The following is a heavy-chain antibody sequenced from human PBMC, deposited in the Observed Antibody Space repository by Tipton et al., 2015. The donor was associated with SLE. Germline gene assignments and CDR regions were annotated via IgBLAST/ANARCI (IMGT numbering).Heavy chain of an antibody. CDR3: ARLKWKQWMVGRYHFDN. J-gene: IGHJ4*02. CDR1: SGSIISDY. Sequence: TLSLTCTVSSGSIISDYWTWIRQPAGKGLEWIGRIYTSGSTNYNPSLKSRVTISVDTSKNQFSLKLSSVTAADTAVYYCARLKWKQWMVGRYHFDNWGQGTLVTVSS. D-gene: IGHD6-19*01. V-gene: IGHV4-4*07. CDR2: IYTSGST.